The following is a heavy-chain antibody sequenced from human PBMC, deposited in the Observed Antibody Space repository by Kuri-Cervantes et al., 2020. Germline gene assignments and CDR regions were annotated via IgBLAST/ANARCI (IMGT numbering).Heavy chain of an antibody. CDR1: GYTFTCYY. J-gene: IGHJ6*03. V-gene: IGHV1-46*01. Sequence: ASVKVSCKASGYTFTCYYMHWVRQAPGQGLEWMGIINPSGGSTSYAQKFQGRVTMTRDTSTSTVYMELSSLRSEDTAVYYCARDKPYHYDSGEYYYYYMDVWGKGTTVTVSS. CDR2: INPSGGST. D-gene: IGHD3-3*01. CDR3: ARDKPYHYDSGEYYYYYMDV.